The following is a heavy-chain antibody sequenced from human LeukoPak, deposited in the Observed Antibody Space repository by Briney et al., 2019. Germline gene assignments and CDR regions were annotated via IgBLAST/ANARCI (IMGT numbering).Heavy chain of an antibody. V-gene: IGHV5-10-1*01. CDR2: INPSNSYS. D-gene: IGHD6-19*01. CDR1: GYMFTSYW. CDR3: ARGGWLDDY. J-gene: IGHJ4*02. Sequence: HGESLKISCKGSGYMFTSYWISWVRQMPGKGLEWMGRINPSNSYSNYNPSFQGHVTFSVDKSIATAYLQWTTLTASDTAMYYCARGGWLDDYWGQGTLVTVSS.